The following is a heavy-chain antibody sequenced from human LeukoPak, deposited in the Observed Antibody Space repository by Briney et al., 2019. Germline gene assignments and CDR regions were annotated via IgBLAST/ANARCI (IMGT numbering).Heavy chain of an antibody. CDR3: ATDLNYYGSGSYHNFDY. J-gene: IGHJ4*02. Sequence: ASVKVSCKASGYTFTNDDINWVRQATGQGLEWMGWMNPNSGNTGYAQKFQGRVTMTRNTSINTAYMELSSLRSEDTAVYYCATDLNYYGSGSYHNFDYWGQGTLVTVSS. CDR1: GYTFTNDD. CDR2: MNPNSGNT. D-gene: IGHD3-10*01. V-gene: IGHV1-8*01.